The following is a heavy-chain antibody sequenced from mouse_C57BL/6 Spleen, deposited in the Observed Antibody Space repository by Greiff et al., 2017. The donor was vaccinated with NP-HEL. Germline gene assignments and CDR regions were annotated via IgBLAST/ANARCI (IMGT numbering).Heavy chain of an antibody. Sequence: QVQLQQPGAELVKPGASVKLSCKASGYTFTSYWMHWVKQRPGQGLEWIGMIHPNSGSTNYNEKFKSKATLTVDKSSSTAYMQLSSLTSEDSAVYYCARGMIYDGYYSYAMDYWGQGTSVTVSS. CDR2: IHPNSGST. V-gene: IGHV1-64*01. CDR1: GYTFTSYW. J-gene: IGHJ4*01. CDR3: ARGMIYDGYYSYAMDY. D-gene: IGHD2-3*01.